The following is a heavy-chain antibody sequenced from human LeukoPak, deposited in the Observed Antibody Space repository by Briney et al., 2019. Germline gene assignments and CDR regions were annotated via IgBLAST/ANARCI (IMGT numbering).Heavy chain of an antibody. CDR2: IKTDGSER. CDR3: ATYSSLNRREFQY. D-gene: IGHD3-22*01. Sequence: GGSLRLSCEGSGFTFSNYWMGWVRQAPGKGLQWVANIKTDGSERYYVDSVKGRFTISRDNAKNSLYLQMNSLRAEDTAVYYCATYSSLNRREFQYWGQGTLLTVSS. V-gene: IGHV3-7*01. J-gene: IGHJ1*01. CDR1: GFTFSNYW.